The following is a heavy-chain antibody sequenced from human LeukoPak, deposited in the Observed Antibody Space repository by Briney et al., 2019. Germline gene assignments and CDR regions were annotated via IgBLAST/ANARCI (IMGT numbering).Heavy chain of an antibody. V-gene: IGHV3-48*04. D-gene: IGHD3-10*01. J-gene: IGHJ4*02. CDR1: GFTFSDYS. CDR2: ISSSSGTI. Sequence: GGSLRLSCAASGFTFSDYSMNWVRQAPGKGLEWVSYISSSSGTIYYADSVKGRFTIFRDNAKNSLYLQMNSLRAEDTAVYYCARDDNRYGSGSYYNYWGQGTLVTVSS. CDR3: ARDDNRYGSGSYYNY.